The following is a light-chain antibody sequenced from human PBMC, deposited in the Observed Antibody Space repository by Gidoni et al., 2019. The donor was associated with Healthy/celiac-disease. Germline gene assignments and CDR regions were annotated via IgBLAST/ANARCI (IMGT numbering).Light chain of an antibody. V-gene: IGKV3-11*01. J-gene: IGKJ2*01. Sequence: EFALPQSPPTLSSSPGERAPLPCRASQSVSSYLAWYQQKPGQAPRLLIYDASNRATGIPARFSGSGSGTDFTLTISSLEPEDFAVYYCQQRSNWPPYTFGQGTKLEIK. CDR1: QSVSSY. CDR3: QQRSNWPPYT. CDR2: DAS.